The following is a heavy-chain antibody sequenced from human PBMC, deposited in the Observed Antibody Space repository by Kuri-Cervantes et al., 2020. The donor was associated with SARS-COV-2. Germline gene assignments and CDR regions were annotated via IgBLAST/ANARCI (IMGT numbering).Heavy chain of an antibody. CDR3: ARHGDSGWYNYYYYMDV. V-gene: IGHV4-39*01. J-gene: IGHJ6*03. Sequence: GSLRLSCTVSGGSISSGGYYWSWIRQPPGKGLEWIGSIYYSGSTYYNPSLKSRVTISVDTSKNQFSLKLSSVTAADTAVYYCARHGDSGWYNYYYYMDVWGKGTTVTVSS. D-gene: IGHD6-19*01. CDR2: IYYSGST. CDR1: GGSISSGGYY.